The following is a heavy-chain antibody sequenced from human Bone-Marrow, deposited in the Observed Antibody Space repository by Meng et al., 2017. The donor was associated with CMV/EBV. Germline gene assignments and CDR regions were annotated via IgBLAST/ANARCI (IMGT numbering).Heavy chain of an antibody. J-gene: IGHJ4*02. CDR1: GYSFTSYW. CDR2: IYPGDSDT. V-gene: IGHV5-51*01. CDR3: SRSDTAMVPFDY. D-gene: IGHD5-18*01. Sequence: KISCKGSGYSFTSYWIGWGRQMPGKGLEWMGIIYPGDSDTRYSPSFQGQVTTSAGNTINTAYLQWSSLKASDTAMYYCSRSDTAMVPFDYWGQGTLVTVSS.